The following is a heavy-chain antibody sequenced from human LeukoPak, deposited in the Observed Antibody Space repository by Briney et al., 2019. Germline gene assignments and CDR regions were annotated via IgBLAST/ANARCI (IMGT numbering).Heavy chain of an antibody. V-gene: IGHV3-30*04. CDR3: AKRAAYSRSSLVLPFDAFDL. Sequence: GGSLRLSCAASGFTFSSYAMHWVRQAPGKGLEWVAVISYDGSNKYYADSVKGRFTISRDNSKNTLYLQMNSLRAEDTAVYYCAKRAAYSRSSLVLPFDAFDLWGQGTMVTVSS. CDR1: GFTFSSYA. CDR2: ISYDGSNK. J-gene: IGHJ3*01. D-gene: IGHD6-6*01.